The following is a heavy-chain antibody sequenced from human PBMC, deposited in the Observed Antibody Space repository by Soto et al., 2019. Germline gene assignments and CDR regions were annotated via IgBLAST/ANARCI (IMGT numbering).Heavy chain of an antibody. CDR3: ARPYVDTSMAPFDD. D-gene: IGHD5-18*01. CDR2: IHYSGRT. CDR1: GDSIISGGYF. Sequence: PSETLSLTCTVSGDSIISGGYFWGWVRQPPGRGLEWIGSIHYSGRTFDNPSLKSRLTMSVDTSRNQFSLKLASVTAADTAMYYCARPYVDTSMAPFDDWGQGTLGTSPQ. V-gene: IGHV4-39*01. J-gene: IGHJ4*02.